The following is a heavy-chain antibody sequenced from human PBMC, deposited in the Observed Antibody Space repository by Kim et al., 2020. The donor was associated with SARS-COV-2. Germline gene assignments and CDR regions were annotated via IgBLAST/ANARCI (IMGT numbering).Heavy chain of an antibody. CDR3: ARTYYGFDY. D-gene: IGHD3-22*01. CDR2: IHHSGNT. CDR1: DGSFSDYF. J-gene: IGHJ4*02. Sequence: SETLSLTCAVYDGSFSDYFWSWIRQPPGEGLEWIAEIHHSGNTNYNPSLKSRVTISVDTSKKQISLKVFSVTAADTAVYYCARTYYGFDYWVQGTLVTVS. V-gene: IGHV4-34*01.